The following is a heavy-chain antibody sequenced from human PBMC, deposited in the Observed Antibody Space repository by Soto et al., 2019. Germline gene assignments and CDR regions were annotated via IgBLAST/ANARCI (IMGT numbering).Heavy chain of an antibody. Sequence: SVKVSCKASGGTFSSYASSWLRHAPAQGLEWMGGIIPIFGPANYAQKFQGRVTITADKSTSTAYMELSSLRAGDTAVYYCARARGAVAGSNYFDYRGQGTLVTVSS. CDR1: GGTFSSYA. J-gene: IGHJ4*02. CDR2: IIPIFGPA. D-gene: IGHD6-19*01. CDR3: ARARGAVAGSNYFDY. V-gene: IGHV1-69*06.